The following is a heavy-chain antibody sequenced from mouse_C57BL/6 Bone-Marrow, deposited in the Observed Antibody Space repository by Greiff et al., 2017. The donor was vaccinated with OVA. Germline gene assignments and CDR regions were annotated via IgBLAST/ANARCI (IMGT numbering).Heavy chain of an antibody. V-gene: IGHV1-26*01. Sequence: VQLQQSGPELVKPGASVKISCKASGYTFTDYYMNWVKQSHGKSLEWIGDINPNNGGTSYNQKFKGKATLTVDKSSSTAYMELRSLTSEDSAVYYCAREMGMVTTAYWGQGTLVTVSA. CDR1: GYTFTDYY. D-gene: IGHD2-2*01. CDR3: AREMGMVTTAY. CDR2: INPNNGGT. J-gene: IGHJ3*01.